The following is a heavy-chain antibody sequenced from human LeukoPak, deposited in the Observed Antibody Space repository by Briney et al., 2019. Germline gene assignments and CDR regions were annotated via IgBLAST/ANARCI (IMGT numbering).Heavy chain of an antibody. CDR1: GGSFSGYY. D-gene: IGHD6-19*01. V-gene: IGHV4-34*01. Sequence: SETLSLTCAVYGGSFSGYYWSWIRQPPGKGLEWIGEINHSGSTNYNPSLKSRVTISVDTSKNQFSLKLSSVTAADTAVYYCARRSSSGWYSGNWFDPWGQGTLVTVSS. CDR3: ARRSSSGWYSGNWFDP. J-gene: IGHJ5*02. CDR2: INHSGST.